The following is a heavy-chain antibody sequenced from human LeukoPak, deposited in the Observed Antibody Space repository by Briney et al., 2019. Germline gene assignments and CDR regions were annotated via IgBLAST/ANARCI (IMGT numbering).Heavy chain of an antibody. D-gene: IGHD2-8*02. CDR3: VKARGVVYSFSGYYYGLDV. V-gene: IGHV3-64D*09. J-gene: IGHJ6*02. CDR2: ISSTGSNI. Sequence: GGSLRLSCSASRFTSSSYAMHWVRQAPGKGLEHASAISSTGSNIYYADSVKGRFTISRDNSKNTLYLQMSSPRPEDTAVYYCVKARGVVYSFSGYYYGLDVWGQGTTVTVSS. CDR1: RFTSSSYA.